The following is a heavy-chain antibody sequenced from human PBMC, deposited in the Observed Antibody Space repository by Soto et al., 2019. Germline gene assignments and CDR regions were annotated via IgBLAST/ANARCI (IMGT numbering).Heavy chain of an antibody. V-gene: IGHV1-69*13. D-gene: IGHD3-22*01. CDR2: IIPIFGTA. J-gene: IGHJ6*02. CDR1: GGTFSSYA. CDR3: ARDRTMIVVALSYYYYGMDV. Sequence: EASVKVSCKASGGTFSSYAISWVRQAPGQGLEWMGGIIPIFGTANYAQKFQGRVTITADESTSTAYMELSSLRSEDTAVYYCARDRTMIVVALSYYYYGMDVWGQGTTVTVSS.